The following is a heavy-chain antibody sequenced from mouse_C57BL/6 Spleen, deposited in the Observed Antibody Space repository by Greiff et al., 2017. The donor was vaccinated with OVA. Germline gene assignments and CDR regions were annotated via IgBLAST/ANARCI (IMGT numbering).Heavy chain of an antibody. J-gene: IGHJ4*01. D-gene: IGHD2-4*01. CDR3: AKREDYDDYAMDY. CDR2: IDPEDGET. Sequence: EVQRVESGAELVKPGASVKLSCTASGFNIKDYYMHWVKQRTEQGLEWIGRIDPEDGETKYAPKFQGKATITADTSSNTAYLQLSSLTSEDTAVYYCAKREDYDDYAMDYWGQGTSVTVSS. CDR1: GFNIKDYY. V-gene: IGHV14-2*01.